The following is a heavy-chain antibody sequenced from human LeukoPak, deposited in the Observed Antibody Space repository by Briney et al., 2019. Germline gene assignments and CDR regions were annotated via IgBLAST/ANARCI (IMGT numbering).Heavy chain of an antibody. J-gene: IGHJ5*02. CDR3: AREIRIAAAGTNWFDP. CDR1: GGSISSSSYY. CDR2: IYYSGST. Sequence: SETLFLTCTVSGGSISSSSYYWGWIRQPPGTGLEWIGSIYYSGSTYYNPSLKSRVTISVDTSKNQFSLKLSSVTAADTAVYYCAREIRIAAAGTNWFDPWGQGTLVTVSS. V-gene: IGHV4-39*07. D-gene: IGHD6-13*01.